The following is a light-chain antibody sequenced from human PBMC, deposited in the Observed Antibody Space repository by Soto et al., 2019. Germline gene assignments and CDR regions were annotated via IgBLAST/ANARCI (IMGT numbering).Light chain of an antibody. V-gene: IGKV3-15*01. CDR1: QSVSSN. CDR2: GTS. J-gene: IGKJ1*01. Sequence: EIVMTQSPATLSVSPGERATLSCWASQSVSSNLAWYQHKPGQAPRLLIYGTSTRATGVPGRFSGAGSGTEFTLTISSLQSEDSAVYYCQQYNHWWTFGQGTKVDIK. CDR3: QQYNHWWT.